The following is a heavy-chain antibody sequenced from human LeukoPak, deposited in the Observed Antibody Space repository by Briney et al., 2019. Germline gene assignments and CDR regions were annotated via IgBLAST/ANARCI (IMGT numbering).Heavy chain of an antibody. CDR2: INPSDGGT. V-gene: IGHV1-46*01. Sequence: ASVRVSCKASGYTFTNYYLHWVRQAPGHGLEWMAIINPSDGGTYYEQKLQGRVTVTRDTSTSTVYMELSSLRSENTAVYYCARDTRTMTAVTRGQHYYYGLNVWGQGTTVTVSS. CDR3: ARDTRTMTAVTRGQHYYYGLNV. CDR1: GYTFTNYY. D-gene: IGHD4-17*01. J-gene: IGHJ6*02.